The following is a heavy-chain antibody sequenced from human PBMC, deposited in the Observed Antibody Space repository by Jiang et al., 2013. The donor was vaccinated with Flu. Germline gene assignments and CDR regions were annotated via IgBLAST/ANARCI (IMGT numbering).Heavy chain of an antibody. CDR2: ISAYNGNT. V-gene: IGHV1-18*01. CDR3: ARVEWAAGGTRHAFDI. J-gene: IGHJ3*02. Sequence: VKKPGASVKVSCKASAYIFTNYGVSWVRQAPGQGLEWMGWISAYNGNTNYAQKLQGRVIMTTDTSTSTAYMEVRGLGFDDTALYYCARVEWAAGGTRHAFDIWGQGTMVTVSS. D-gene: IGHD6-13*01. CDR1: AYIFTNYG.